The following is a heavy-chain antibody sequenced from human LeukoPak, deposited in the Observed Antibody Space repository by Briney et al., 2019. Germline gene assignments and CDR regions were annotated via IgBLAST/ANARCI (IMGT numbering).Heavy chain of an antibody. CDR2: IGGSSSSL. J-gene: IGHJ4*02. V-gene: IGHV3-21*01. D-gene: IGHD3-10*01. CDR3: ARVGSRGVTGSLTYFDY. Sequence: PGGSLRLSCVASGFTFSIYSMNWVRQAPGKGLEWVSSIGGSSSSLYYADSVKGRFTISRDNAKNSLYLQMNSLRAEDTAVYYCARVGSRGVTGSLTYFDYWGQGTLVTVSS. CDR1: GFTFSIYS.